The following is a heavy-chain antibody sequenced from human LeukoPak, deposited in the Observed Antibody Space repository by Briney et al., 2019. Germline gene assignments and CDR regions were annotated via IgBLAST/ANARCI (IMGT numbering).Heavy chain of an antibody. D-gene: IGHD4-17*01. Sequence: ASVKVSCKASGYTFTSYAMNWVRQAPGQGLEWRGWINTNTGNPTYAHGFTGRVVFSLDTSVSTAYLQISSLKAEDTAVYYCARSSDYGDQNDAFDIWGQGTMVTVSS. CDR1: GYTFTSYA. CDR3: ARSSDYGDQNDAFDI. V-gene: IGHV7-4-1*02. J-gene: IGHJ3*02. CDR2: INTNTGNP.